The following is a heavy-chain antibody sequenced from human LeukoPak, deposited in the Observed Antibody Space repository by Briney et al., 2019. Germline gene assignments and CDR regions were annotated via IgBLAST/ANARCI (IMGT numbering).Heavy chain of an antibody. V-gene: IGHV4-59*08. CDR2: IYYSGST. CDR1: GGSISSHY. J-gene: IGHJ4*02. D-gene: IGHD4-17*01. CDR3: ARHGDYFDY. Sequence: SETLSLTCTVSGGSISSHYWSWIRQPPGKGLEWIGYIYYSGSTNYNPSLKSRVTISVDTSKNQFSLKLSSVTAADTAVYYCARHGDYFDYWGQGTLVTVSS.